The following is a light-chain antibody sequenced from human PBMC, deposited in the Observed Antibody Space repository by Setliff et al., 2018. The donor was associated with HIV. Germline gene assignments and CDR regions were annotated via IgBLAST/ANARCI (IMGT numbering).Light chain of an antibody. J-gene: IGLJ2*01. CDR1: SSDVGGYNY. CDR2: EVR. V-gene: IGLV2-14*01. CDR3: SSYRISGTVV. Sequence: QSVLTQPASVSGSPGQSITISCTGTSSDVGGYNYVSWYQQHPGKAPKLIIYEVRNRPSGVSNRFSGSKSDNTASLTISGLQTEDEADYYCSSYRISGTVVFGGGTKVTVL.